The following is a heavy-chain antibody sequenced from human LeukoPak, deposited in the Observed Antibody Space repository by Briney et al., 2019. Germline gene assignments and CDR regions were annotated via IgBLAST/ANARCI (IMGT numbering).Heavy chain of an antibody. J-gene: IGHJ4*02. CDR3: AKDRAIAVLTPFGY. Sequence: GGSLRLSCAASGFTFSSYSMNWVRQAPGKGLEWVAVISYDGSNKYYADSVKGRFTISRDNSKNTLYLQMNSLRAEDTAVYYCAKDRAIAVLTPFGYWGQGTLVTVSS. CDR2: ISYDGSNK. D-gene: IGHD6-19*01. V-gene: IGHV3-30*18. CDR1: GFTFSSYS.